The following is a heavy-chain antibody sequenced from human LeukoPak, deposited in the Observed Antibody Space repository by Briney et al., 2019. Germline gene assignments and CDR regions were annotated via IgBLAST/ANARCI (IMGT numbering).Heavy chain of an antibody. V-gene: IGHV1-69*04. CDR2: IIPILGIA. CDR3: ARDEVPIHPLTANFDY. Sequence: SVKVSCKASGGTFSSYAISWVRQAPGQGLEWMGRIIPILGIANYAQKFQGRVTITADKSTSIAYMELSSLRSEDTAVYYCARDEVPIHPLTANFDYWGQGTLVTVSS. CDR1: GGTFSSYA. J-gene: IGHJ4*02. D-gene: IGHD2-21*02.